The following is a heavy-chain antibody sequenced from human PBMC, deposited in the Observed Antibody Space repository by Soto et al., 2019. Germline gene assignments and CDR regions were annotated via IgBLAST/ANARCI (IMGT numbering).Heavy chain of an antibody. J-gene: IGHJ4*02. CDR2: IYWDDDK. D-gene: IGHD3-22*01. V-gene: IGHV2-5*02. CDR1: GISLTTSGVG. Sequence: QITLKASGPALVKPTQTLTLTCTFSGISLTTSGVGVGWIRQPPGKSPAWLALIYWDDDKPYKSSLETRVTITNDASKNPVVLTMTNMHSLATASYYCAHRLLITFLIFVTTTSISLDYWYQGNQVCVPS. CDR3: AHRLLITFLIFVTTTSISLDY.